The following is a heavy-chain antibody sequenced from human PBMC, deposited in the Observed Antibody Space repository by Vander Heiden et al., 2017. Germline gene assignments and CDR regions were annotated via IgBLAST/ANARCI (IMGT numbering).Heavy chain of an antibody. V-gene: IGHV1-69*10. J-gene: IGHJ4*02. CDR2: IIPSLGIA. CDR3: AREPLGEESNGYSSFFDY. CDR1: GGTFRQYD. Sequence: QVQLVQSGAEVKKPGSSVKVSCKVSGGTFRQYDISWVRQGHGQGLEWMGGIIPSLGIAKYAQKFQGRVTITADKSTSTAYMELSSLRSEDTAVYFCAREPLGEESNGYSSFFDYWGQGTQVTVSS. D-gene: IGHD2-21*01.